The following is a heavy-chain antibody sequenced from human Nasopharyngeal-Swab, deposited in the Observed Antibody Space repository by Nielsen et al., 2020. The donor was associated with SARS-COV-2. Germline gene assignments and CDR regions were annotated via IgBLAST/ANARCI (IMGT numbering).Heavy chain of an antibody. CDR3: ARGGYYGSGSYFHYYYGMDV. CDR1: GGTYSSYA. J-gene: IGHJ6*02. D-gene: IGHD3-10*01. CDR2: IIPIFGTA. V-gene: IGHV1-69*13. Sequence: SVKVSCKASGGTYSSYAISWVRQAPGQGLEWMGGIIPIFGTANYAQKFQGRVTITADESTSTAYMELSSLRSEDTAVYYCARGGYYGSGSYFHYYYGMDVWGQGTTVTVSS.